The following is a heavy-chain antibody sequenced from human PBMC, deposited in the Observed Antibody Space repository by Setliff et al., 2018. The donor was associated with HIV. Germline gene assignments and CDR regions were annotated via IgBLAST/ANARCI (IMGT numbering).Heavy chain of an antibody. J-gene: IGHJ3*01. V-gene: IGHV3-48*03. CDR1: GFTFSNYE. D-gene: IGHD2-8*01. CDR3: AREIYREYATVSGDGFDL. CDR2: ISRREDMI. Sequence: GGSLRLSCAASGFTFSNYEMSWVRQAPGKGLEWVSYISRREDMIRYSESVKGRFTLSRDNAKNSLYLQMDSLRAEDTAVYYCAREIYREYATVSGDGFDLWGQGTMVTVSS.